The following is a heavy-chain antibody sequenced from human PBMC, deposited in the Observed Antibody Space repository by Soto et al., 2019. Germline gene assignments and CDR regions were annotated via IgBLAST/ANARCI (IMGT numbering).Heavy chain of an antibody. CDR3: AKGGSRGGYYYYSGMDV. J-gene: IGHJ6*02. D-gene: IGHD2-15*01. Sequence: SETLSLTCAVYGGSFSGYYWSWIRQPPGKGLEWIGEINHSGSTNYNPSLKSRVTISVDTSKNQFSLKLSFVTAAEPAVYYCAKGGSRGGYYYYSGMDVWGQGTTVTVSS. CDR1: GGSFSGYY. V-gene: IGHV4-34*01. CDR2: INHSGST.